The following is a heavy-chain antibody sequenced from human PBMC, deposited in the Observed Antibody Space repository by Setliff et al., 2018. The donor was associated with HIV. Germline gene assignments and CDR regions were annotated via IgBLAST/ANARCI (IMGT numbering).Heavy chain of an antibody. V-gene: IGHV1-18*01. CDR2: ISEYNGDT. CDR1: GYTFTSYG. Sequence: EASVKVSCKASGYTFTSYGISWVRQAPGQGLEWMGWISEYNGDTKYAQKLQGRVTMTKDTSTSTAYMELRSLRSDDTAVYYCARDSSFNMDVWGKGTTVTVSS. CDR3: ARDSSFNMDV. J-gene: IGHJ6*03.